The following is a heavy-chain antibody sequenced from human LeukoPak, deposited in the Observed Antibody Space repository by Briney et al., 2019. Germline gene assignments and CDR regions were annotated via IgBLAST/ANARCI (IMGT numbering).Heavy chain of an antibody. J-gene: IGHJ4*02. Sequence: GGSLRLSCAASGFTFSSYAMHWVRQAPGKGLEWVAVISYDGSNKYYADSVKGRFTISRDNSKNTLYLQMNSLRSEDTAVYYCATDVREARGDGIVGATDNWGQGTLVTVSS. CDR1: GFTFSSYA. D-gene: IGHD1-26*01. V-gene: IGHV3-30-3*01. CDR3: ATDVREARGDGIVGATDN. CDR2: ISYDGSNK.